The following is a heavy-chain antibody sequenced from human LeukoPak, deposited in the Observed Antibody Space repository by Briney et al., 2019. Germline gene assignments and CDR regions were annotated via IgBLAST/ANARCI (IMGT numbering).Heavy chain of an antibody. CDR2: INPSGGST. J-gene: IGHJ6*02. V-gene: IGHV1-46*01. CDR1: GYTFTSYY. Sequence: ASVKVSCKASGYTFTSYYMHWVRQAPGQGLEWMGIINPSGGSTSYAQKFQGRVTMTRDTSTSTVYMELSSLRSEDTAVYYCARVKPDYYYYYGMDVRGQGTTVTVSS. CDR3: ARVKPDYYYYYGMDV. D-gene: IGHD1-14*01.